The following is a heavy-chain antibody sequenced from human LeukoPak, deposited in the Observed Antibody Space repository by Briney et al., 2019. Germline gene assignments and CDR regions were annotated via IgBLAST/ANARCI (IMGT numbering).Heavy chain of an antibody. D-gene: IGHD3-10*01. CDR1: GYSFTSSW. Sequence: GESLKISCQASGYSFTSSWIGWARQMPGKGLEWMAIINPGDTDTRYSPSFQGQVTISADKSISTVYLQWGSLKASDTAMYYCARQPGAGWFDPWGQGTLVTVSS. CDR3: ARQPGAGWFDP. CDR2: INPGDTDT. J-gene: IGHJ5*02. V-gene: IGHV5-51*01.